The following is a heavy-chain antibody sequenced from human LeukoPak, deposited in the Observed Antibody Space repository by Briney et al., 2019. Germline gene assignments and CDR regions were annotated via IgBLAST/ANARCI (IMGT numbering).Heavy chain of an antibody. J-gene: IGHJ3*01. Sequence: GGSLRLSCEASGFSFSTYAMSWVRQAPGKGLEWVSSISGSGGSRNYGDSVKGRFTSSRDNSKNTLLLQMNSLRAEDTAVYYCAKETSDYGDYVDAFDVWGQGTMVTVSS. D-gene: IGHD4-17*01. V-gene: IGHV3-23*01. CDR2: ISGSGGSR. CDR1: GFSFSTYA. CDR3: AKETSDYGDYVDAFDV.